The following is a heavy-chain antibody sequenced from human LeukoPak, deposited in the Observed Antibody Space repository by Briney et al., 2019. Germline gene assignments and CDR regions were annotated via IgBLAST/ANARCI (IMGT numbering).Heavy chain of an antibody. D-gene: IGHD5-18*01. CDR3: ARVGYSYVINDWSRTGLGAYPTKYYYHMDV. V-gene: IGHV4-34*01. CDR2: INYSGSN. Sequence: SETLILTCAVSGWSFSGYYWHWIRQPPGKGLEWLGDINYSGSNNNYPSLKRRVTILGGTSKNQSSLKLSSVTAADTAVYFCARVGYSYVINDWSRTGLGAYPTKYYYHMDVWGKGTTVTVSS. J-gene: IGHJ6*03. CDR1: GWSFSGYY.